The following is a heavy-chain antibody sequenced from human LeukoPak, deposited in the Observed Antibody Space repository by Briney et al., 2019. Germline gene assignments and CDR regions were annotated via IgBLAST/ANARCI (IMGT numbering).Heavy chain of an antibody. CDR1: GYTFTGYY. D-gene: IGHD6-13*01. CDR3: ARWGKSSSSWYYFDY. CDR2: NNPNSGGT. V-gene: IGHV1-2*02. Sequence: ASVKVSCKASGYTFTGYYMHWVRQAPGQGLEWMGWNNPNSGGTNYAQKFQGRVTMTRDTSISTAYMELSRLRSDDTAVYYCARWGKSSSSWYYFDYWGQGTLVTVSS. J-gene: IGHJ4*02.